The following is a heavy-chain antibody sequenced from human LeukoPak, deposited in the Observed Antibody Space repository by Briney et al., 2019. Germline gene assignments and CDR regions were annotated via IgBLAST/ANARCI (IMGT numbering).Heavy chain of an antibody. D-gene: IGHD6-6*01. CDR2: INPNSGGT. CDR1: GYTFTGYY. V-gene: IGHV1-2*02. Sequence: ASVKVSCKASGYTFTGYYMHWVRQAPGQGLEWMGWINPNSGGTNYAQKFQGRVTMTRDASISTAYMELSRLRSDDTAVYYCARGAIGQLRYFDYWGQGTLVTVSS. J-gene: IGHJ4*02. CDR3: ARGAIGQLRYFDY.